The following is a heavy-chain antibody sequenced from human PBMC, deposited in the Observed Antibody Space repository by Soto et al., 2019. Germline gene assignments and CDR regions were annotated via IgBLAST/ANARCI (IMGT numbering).Heavy chain of an antibody. CDR3: AKASTAMPYFDY. V-gene: IGHV3-30*18. J-gene: IGHJ4*02. CDR1: GFTFSSYG. CDR2: ILYDGSNK. Sequence: QVQLVESGGGVVQPGRSLRLSCAASGFTFSSYGMHWVRQAPGKGLEWVAVILYDGSNKYYADSVKGRFTISRDNSKITLYLQMNSLRAEYTAVYYCAKASTAMPYFDYWGQGTLVTVSS. D-gene: IGHD5-18*01.